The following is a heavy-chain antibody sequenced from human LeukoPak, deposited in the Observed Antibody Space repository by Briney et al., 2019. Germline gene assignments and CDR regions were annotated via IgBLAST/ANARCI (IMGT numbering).Heavy chain of an antibody. V-gene: IGHV3-23*01. J-gene: IGHJ4*02. Sequence: PGGSLRLSCAASGFIFSNYAMTWVRQAPGKGLEWVSSSGSTTDYSDSVKGRFTISRDNSKNTLYLQMNSLRAEDTAVYYCAKDLGGYSYGFFDYWGQGTLVTVSS. CDR3: AKDLGGYSYGFFDY. CDR1: GFIFSNYA. CDR2: SGSTT. D-gene: IGHD5-18*01.